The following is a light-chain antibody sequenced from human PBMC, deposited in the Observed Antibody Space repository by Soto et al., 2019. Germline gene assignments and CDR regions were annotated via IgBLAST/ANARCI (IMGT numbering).Light chain of an antibody. J-gene: IGKJ4*01. CDR3: QQRSDWPST. CDR2: DAS. Sequence: EIVLTQSPATLSLSPGERATLSCRASQSVSSYLAWYQQKPGQAPRLLNYDASNRATGIPARFSGSGSGTDFTLPISSLEPDDFAVYYCQQRSDWPSTFGGGTKVQIK. V-gene: IGKV3-11*01. CDR1: QSVSSY.